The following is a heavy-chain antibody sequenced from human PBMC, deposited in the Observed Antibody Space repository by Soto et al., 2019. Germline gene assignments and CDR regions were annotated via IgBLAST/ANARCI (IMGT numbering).Heavy chain of an antibody. J-gene: IGHJ4*02. CDR1: GFTFSSYA. D-gene: IGHD5-18*01. CDR2: ISYDGSNK. Sequence: GGSLRLSCAASGFTFSSYAMHWVRQAPGKGLEWVAVISYDGSNKYYADSVKGRFTISRDNSKNTRYLQMNRLRAEDTAGYDGAREAGPIQLSYDYWGQGTLVTVSS. CDR3: AREAGPIQLSYDY. V-gene: IGHV3-30-3*01.